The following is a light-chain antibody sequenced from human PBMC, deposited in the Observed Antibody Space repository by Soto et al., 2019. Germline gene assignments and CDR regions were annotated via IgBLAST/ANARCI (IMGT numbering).Light chain of an antibody. CDR2: AAS. CDR3: HSRA. V-gene: IGKV1-17*03. J-gene: IGKJ5*01. Sequence: DIQMTQSPSAMSASVGDRVTITCRASQGISDFLVWFQQKPGRVPTRLIYAASTLQNGVPSRFSGSGSGTEFTLTISSLQPEDFATYFCHSRAFGQGTRL. CDR1: QGISDF.